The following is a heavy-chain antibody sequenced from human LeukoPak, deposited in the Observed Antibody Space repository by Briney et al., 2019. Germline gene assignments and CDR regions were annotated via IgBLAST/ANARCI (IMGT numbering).Heavy chain of an antibody. CDR3: ASPPGVP. CDR1: GFTFSSYG. V-gene: IGHV3-30*03. Sequence: GGSLRLSCAASGFTFSSYGMHWVRQAPGKGLEWVAVISYDGSNKYYADSVKGRFTISRDNSKNTLYLQMNSLRAEDTAVYYCASPPGVPWGQGTLVTVSS. CDR2: ISYDGSNK. D-gene: IGHD3-10*01. J-gene: IGHJ5*02.